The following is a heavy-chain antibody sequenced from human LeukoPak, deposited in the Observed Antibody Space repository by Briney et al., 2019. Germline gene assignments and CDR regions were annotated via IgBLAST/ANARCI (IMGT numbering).Heavy chain of an antibody. J-gene: IGHJ5*02. CDR1: GGSXSSGGYY. Sequence: XXSLTXXVSGGSXSSGGYYWSWIRQHPGKGLEWIVYIYYSGSTYYNPSLKSRVTISVDTSKNQFSLKLSSVTAADTAVYYCARGRGVGGFRRYNWFDPWGQGTLVTVSS. CDR2: IYYSGST. CDR3: ARGRGVGGFRRYNWFDP. D-gene: IGHD3-16*01. V-gene: IGHV4-31*03.